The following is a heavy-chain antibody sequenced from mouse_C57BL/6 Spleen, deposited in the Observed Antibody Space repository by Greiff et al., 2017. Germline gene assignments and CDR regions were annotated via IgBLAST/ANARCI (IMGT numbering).Heavy chain of an antibody. Sequence: QVQLQQPGAELVKPGASVTLTCKASGYTFTSYWMHWVKQRPGQGLEWIGMIHPNSGSNNYNEKLKNKATLTVDKSSSTAYMQLSSLTSEDSAVYYCAREKDFPYYSTYWYFDVWGTGTTVTVSS. J-gene: IGHJ1*03. V-gene: IGHV1-64*01. CDR2: IHPNSGSN. CDR3: AREKDFPYYSTYWYFDV. D-gene: IGHD2-12*01. CDR1: GYTFTSYW.